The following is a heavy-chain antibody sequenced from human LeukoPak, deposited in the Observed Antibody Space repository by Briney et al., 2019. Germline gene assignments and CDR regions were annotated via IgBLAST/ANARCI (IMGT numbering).Heavy chain of an antibody. CDR2: IYPGDSDI. V-gene: IGHV5-51*01. D-gene: IGHD3-22*01. Sequence: GESLKISCKGSGYSFTSYWIGWVRQMPGKGLEWMGIIYPGDSDIRYSPSFQGQVTISADKSISTAYLQWSSLKASDTAMYYCASYYYDSSGYHSPGYWGQGTLVTVSS. J-gene: IGHJ4*02. CDR3: ASYYYDSSGYHSPGY. CDR1: GYSFTSYW.